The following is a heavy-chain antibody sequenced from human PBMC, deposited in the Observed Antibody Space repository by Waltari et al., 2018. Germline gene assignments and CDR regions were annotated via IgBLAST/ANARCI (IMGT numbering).Heavy chain of an antibody. V-gene: IGHV1-69*05. D-gene: IGHD2-15*01. CDR3: ARGSCSGGSCYSFYYYYGMDV. CDR1: GGTFSSYA. CDR2: IIPIFGTA. J-gene: IGHJ6*02. Sequence: QVQLVQSGAEVKKPGSSVKVSCKASGGTFSSYAISWVRQAPGQGLEWMGGIIPIFGTANDAQKFQGRVTSTTDESTSTAYMELSSLRSEDTAVYYCARGSCSGGSCYSFYYYYGMDVWGQGTTVTVSS.